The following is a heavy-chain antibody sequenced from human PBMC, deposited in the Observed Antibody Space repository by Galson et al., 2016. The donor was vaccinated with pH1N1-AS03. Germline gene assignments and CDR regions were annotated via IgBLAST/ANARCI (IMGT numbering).Heavy chain of an antibody. CDR2: IYASGNT. CDR3: ARDFGSGHYMNYYNYGMDI. CDR1: GVSITTYY. J-gene: IGHJ6*02. D-gene: IGHD3-10*01. Sequence: TLSLTCTVSGVSITTYYWSWIRHPAGKGLEWVGRIYASGNTNYNPSLKSRVTMSVDTSKSQFSLTLNSVTAADTAVYFCARDFGSGHYMNYYNYGMDIWGQGTTVTVSS. V-gene: IGHV4-4*07.